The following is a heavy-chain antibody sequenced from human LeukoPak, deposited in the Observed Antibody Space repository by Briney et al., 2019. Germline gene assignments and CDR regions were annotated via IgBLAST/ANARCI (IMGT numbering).Heavy chain of an antibody. Sequence: SETLSLTCTVSGGSISSYYWSWIRQPPGKGLEWIGYIYYSGSTNYNPSLKSRVTISVDTSKNQFSLKLSSVTAADTAVYYCARRFAPSRNDAFDIWGQGTMVTVSS. D-gene: IGHD3-10*01. J-gene: IGHJ3*02. V-gene: IGHV4-59*01. CDR3: ARRFAPSRNDAFDI. CDR1: GGSISSYY. CDR2: IYYSGST.